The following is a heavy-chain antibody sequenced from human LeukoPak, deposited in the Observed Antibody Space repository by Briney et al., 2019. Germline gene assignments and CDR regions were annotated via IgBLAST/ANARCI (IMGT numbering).Heavy chain of an antibody. J-gene: IGHJ4*02. Sequence: ASVKVSCKASGYTFTSYDINWERQATGQGLEWMGWMNPNSGNTGYAQKFQGRVTMTRNTSISTAYMELSSLRSEDTAVYYCAVNAKPDDHGGNFAEYWGQGTLVTVSS. CDR3: AVNAKPDDHGGNFAEY. CDR2: MNPNSGNT. D-gene: IGHD4-23*01. CDR1: GYTFTSYD. V-gene: IGHV1-8*01.